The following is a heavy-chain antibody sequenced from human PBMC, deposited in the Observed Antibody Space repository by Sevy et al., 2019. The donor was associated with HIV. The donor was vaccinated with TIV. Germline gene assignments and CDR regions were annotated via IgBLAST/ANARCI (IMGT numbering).Heavy chain of an antibody. J-gene: IGHJ4*02. Sequence: SETLSLTCAVSNGSISSAKWWSWVRQPPGKGLEWIGEGYHSGRTNYNPSLKSRVTISIDISKNHFSLKLTSVTDADTAVDYCARAGAHSATRGGDFDSWCQGTQVTVSS. CDR1: NGSISSAKW. D-gene: IGHD2-8*02. CDR3: ARAGAHSATRGGDFDS. V-gene: IGHV4-4*02. CDR2: GYHSGRT.